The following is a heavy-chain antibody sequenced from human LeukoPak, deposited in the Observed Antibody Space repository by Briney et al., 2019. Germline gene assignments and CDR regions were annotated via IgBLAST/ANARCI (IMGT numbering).Heavy chain of an antibody. V-gene: IGHV3-33*01. Sequence: GPSLRLSRAAARCPFSSCGLHLVRAAPGKGLEWAAVVWYDGSMKYYADSVKGRFTISKDNSKNTLYLQMNSLRAEDTAVYYCARGQNRDSSGWNEIFDYWGQGTLVTVSS. CDR3: ARGQNRDSSGWNEIFDY. D-gene: IGHD6-19*01. CDR1: RCPFSSCG. J-gene: IGHJ4*02. CDR2: VWYDGSMK.